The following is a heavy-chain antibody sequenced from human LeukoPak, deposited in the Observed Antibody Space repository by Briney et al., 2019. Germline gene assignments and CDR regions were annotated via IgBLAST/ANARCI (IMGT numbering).Heavy chain of an antibody. V-gene: IGHV4-34*01. CDR1: GGSFSGYY. D-gene: IGHD5-12*01. Sequence: PSETLSLTCAVYGGSFSGYYWSWIRQPPGKGLEWIGEINHSGSTNYNPSLKSRVTISVDTSKNQFSLKLSSVTAADTAVYYCARRSRLQGFDPWGQGTLVTVSS. CDR2: INHSGST. J-gene: IGHJ5*02. CDR3: ARRSRLQGFDP.